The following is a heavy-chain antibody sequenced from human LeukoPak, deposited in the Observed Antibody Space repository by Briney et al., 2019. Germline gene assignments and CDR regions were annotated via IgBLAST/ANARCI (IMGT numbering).Heavy chain of an antibody. J-gene: IGHJ6*03. CDR3: ARGGFDGYNFHYYCYMDV. Sequence: SETLSLTCTVSGGSISSYYWSWIRQPPGKGLEWIGYIYYSGSTNYNPSLKSRVTISVDTSKNQFSLKLSSVTAADTAVYYCARGGFDGYNFHYYCYMDVWGKGTTVTVSS. D-gene: IGHD5-24*01. V-gene: IGHV4-59*08. CDR1: GGSISSYY. CDR2: IYYSGST.